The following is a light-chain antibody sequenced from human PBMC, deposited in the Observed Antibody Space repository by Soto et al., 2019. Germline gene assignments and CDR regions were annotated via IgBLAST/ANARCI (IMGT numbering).Light chain of an antibody. J-gene: IGLJ3*02. CDR2: SND. CDR3: AVWDDSLNAWV. V-gene: IGLV1-44*01. CDR1: TSNIGSNT. Sequence: QSVLTQPPSASGTPGQSVTISCSGSTSNIGSNTVNWYQQLPGTAPKLLVYSNDQRPSGVPDRFSASKSGTSAFLAISGLQSEDDAYYDCAVWDDSLNAWVFGGGTKLTVL.